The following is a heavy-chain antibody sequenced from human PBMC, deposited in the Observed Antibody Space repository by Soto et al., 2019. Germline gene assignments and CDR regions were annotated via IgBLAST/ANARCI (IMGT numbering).Heavy chain of an antibody. CDR3: ARRGGRRLWSSPFNY. J-gene: IGHJ4*02. Sequence: GESLKISCQASGYGFTCYWIAWVHQQPGKVLEWMGIVSPGDSEARDSPSFQGQVTMSADKSINTAYLQWTSLKASDSAIYYCARRGGRRLWSSPFNYWGRGTQVTVSS. V-gene: IGHV5-51*07. D-gene: IGHD3-10*01. CDR1: GYGFTCYW. CDR2: VSPGDSEA.